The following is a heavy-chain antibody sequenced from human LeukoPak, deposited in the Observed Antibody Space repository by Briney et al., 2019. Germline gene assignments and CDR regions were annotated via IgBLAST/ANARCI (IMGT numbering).Heavy chain of an antibody. J-gene: IGHJ4*02. D-gene: IGHD2-2*01. V-gene: IGHV3-11*06. Sequence: GGSLILSCAASGFTFSDYYMSWIRQAPGKGLEWVSYISSSSSYTNYADSVKGRFTISRDNAKNSLYLQMNSLRAEDTAVYYCARDDSSTSRWGQGTLVTVSS. CDR1: GFTFSDYY. CDR3: ARDDSSTSR. CDR2: ISSSSSYT.